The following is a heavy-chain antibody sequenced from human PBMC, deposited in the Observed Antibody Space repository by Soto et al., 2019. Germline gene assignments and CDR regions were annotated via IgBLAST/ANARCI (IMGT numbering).Heavy chain of an antibody. CDR3: ARDYDSMSGYFDY. V-gene: IGHV1-69*13. CDR1: GGTFSSYA. CDR2: IIPIFGTA. J-gene: IGHJ4*02. Sequence: SVKVSCKASGGTFSSYAISWVRQAPGQGLEWMGGIIPIFGTANYAQKFQGRVTITADESTSTAYMELSSLRSEDTAVYYCARDYDSMSGYFDYWGQGTLVTVSS. D-gene: IGHD3-22*01.